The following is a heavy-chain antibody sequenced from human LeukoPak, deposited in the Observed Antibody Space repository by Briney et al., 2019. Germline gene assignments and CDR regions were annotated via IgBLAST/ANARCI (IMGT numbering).Heavy chain of an antibody. CDR1: GFTFSSYG. CDR2: IRYDGSNK. V-gene: IGHV3-30*02. Sequence: GGSLRLSCAASGFTFSSYGMHWVRQAPGKGLEWVAFIRYDGSNKYYADSVKGRFTISRDNSKNTLYLQMNSLRAEDTAVYYCAKNDYSNDGYFDYWGQGTLVTVSS. J-gene: IGHJ4*02. CDR3: AKNDYSNDGYFDY. D-gene: IGHD4-11*01.